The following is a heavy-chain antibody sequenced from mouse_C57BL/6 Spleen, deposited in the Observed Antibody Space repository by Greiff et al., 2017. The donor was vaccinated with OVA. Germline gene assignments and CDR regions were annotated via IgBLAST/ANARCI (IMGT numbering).Heavy chain of an antibody. D-gene: IGHD1-1*01. CDR3: RIFYYYGGGY. Sequence: VQLQQSGPELVKPGASVKMSCKASGYTFTDYYMHWVKQKPGKGLEWIGEIYPGSGNTYYNEKFKGKATLTADTSSSTAYMQLSSLTSEDSAVYFCARIFYYYGGGYWGQGTTLTVSS. CDR2: YPGSGNTY. V-gene: IGHV1-83*01. CDR1: YTFTDYYM. J-gene: IGHJ2*01.